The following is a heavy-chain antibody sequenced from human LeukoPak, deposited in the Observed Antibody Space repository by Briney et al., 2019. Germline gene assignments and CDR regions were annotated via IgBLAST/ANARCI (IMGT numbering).Heavy chain of an antibody. CDR1: GGSISSSFYY. D-gene: IGHD3-3*01. CDR3: ARVPRLIRFLEWSLIQGGMDV. J-gene: IGHJ6*02. CDR2: IYHSGST. Sequence: PSETLSLTCTVSGGSISSSFYYWGWIRQPPGKGLEWIGSIYHSGSTYYNPSLKSRVTISVDTSKNQFSLKLSSVTAADTAVYYCARVPRLIRFLEWSLIQGGMDVWGQGTTVTVSS. V-gene: IGHV4-39*07.